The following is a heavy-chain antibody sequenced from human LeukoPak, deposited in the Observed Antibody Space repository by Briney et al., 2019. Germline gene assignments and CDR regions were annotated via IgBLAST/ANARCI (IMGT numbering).Heavy chain of an antibody. J-gene: IGHJ4*02. D-gene: IGHD4-23*01. CDR1: GGSISSYY. V-gene: IGHV4-59*01. CDR2: IYYSGST. Sequence: SETLSLTCTVSGGSISSYYWSWIQQPPGKGLEWIGYIYYSGSTNYNPSLKSRVTISVDTSKNQFSLKLSSVTAADTAVYYCATHYGGNSNFDYWGQGTLVTVSS. CDR3: ATHYGGNSNFDY.